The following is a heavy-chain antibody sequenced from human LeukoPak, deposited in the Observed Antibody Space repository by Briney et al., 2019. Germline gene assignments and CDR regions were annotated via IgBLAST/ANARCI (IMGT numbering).Heavy chain of an antibody. CDR2: IIPILGIA. J-gene: IGHJ4*02. CDR3: ARGGVAAPSDFDY. CDR1: VSTFGNYA. D-gene: IGHD6-6*01. Sequence: SVKLSRKASVSTFGNYAINWVGQSPGQGLEWMGRIIPILGIANDAQNYQGRVTITADKSTSTAYMELSSLRSEDTAVYYCARGGVAAPSDFDYWGQGTLVTVSS. V-gene: IGHV1-69*04.